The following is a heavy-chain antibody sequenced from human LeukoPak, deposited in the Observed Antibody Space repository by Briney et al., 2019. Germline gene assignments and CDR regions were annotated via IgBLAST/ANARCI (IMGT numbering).Heavy chain of an antibody. Sequence: SVKVSCKASGGTFSSYAISWVRQAPGQGLEWMGRIIPIFGIANYAQKFQGRVTITADKSTSTAYMELSSLRSEDTAVYYCARGRTNPSDYYGIDVWGQGTTVTVSS. J-gene: IGHJ6*02. CDR3: ARGRTNPSDYYGIDV. D-gene: IGHD2-8*01. CDR2: IIPIFGIA. CDR1: GGTFSSYA. V-gene: IGHV1-69*04.